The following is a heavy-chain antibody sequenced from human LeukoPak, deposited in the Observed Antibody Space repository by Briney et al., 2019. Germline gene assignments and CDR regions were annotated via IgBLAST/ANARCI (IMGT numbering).Heavy chain of an antibody. V-gene: IGHV5-51*01. Sequence: GESLKISCKGSGYSFTSYWIGWVRQMPGKGLEWMGIIYPGDSDTRYSPSFQGQVTMSADKSLSTAYLHWSSLKAADTAIYYCARGRFDPRDAFDIWGQGTMVTVFS. CDR3: ARGRFDPRDAFDI. J-gene: IGHJ3*02. CDR2: IYPGDSDT. CDR1: GYSFTSYW. D-gene: IGHD3-9*01.